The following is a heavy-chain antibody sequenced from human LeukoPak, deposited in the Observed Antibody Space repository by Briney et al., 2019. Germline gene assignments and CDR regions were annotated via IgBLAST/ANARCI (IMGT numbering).Heavy chain of an antibody. CDR3: AKYYYDSYEGYYFDY. J-gene: IGHJ4*02. D-gene: IGHD3-22*01. CDR2: INPNSGGT. V-gene: IGHV1-2*02. CDR1: GYTFTGSY. Sequence: ASVKVSCKASGYTFTGSYMHWVRQAPGQGLEWMGWINPNSGGTNCAQKFQGRVTMTRDTSISTAYMELSRLKSDDTAFYYCAKYYYDSYEGYYFDYWGQGTLVTVSS.